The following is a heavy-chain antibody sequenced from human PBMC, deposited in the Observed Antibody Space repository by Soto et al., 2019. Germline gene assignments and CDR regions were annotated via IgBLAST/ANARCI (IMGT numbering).Heavy chain of an antibody. CDR1: GGSVSSGSYY. J-gene: IGHJ5*02. CDR3: ARAEYYDILTGYLTNWFDP. V-gene: IGHV4-61*01. Sequence: ASETLSLTCTVSGGSVSSGSYYWSWIRQPPGKGLEWIGYIYYSGSTNYNPSLKSRVTITVDTSKNQFSLKLSSVTAAATAVYYCARAEYYDILTGYLTNWFDPWGQGTMVTVSA. D-gene: IGHD3-9*01. CDR2: IYYSGST.